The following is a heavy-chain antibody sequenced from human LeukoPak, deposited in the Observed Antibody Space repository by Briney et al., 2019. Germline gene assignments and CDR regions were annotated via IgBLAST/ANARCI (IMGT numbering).Heavy chain of an antibody. D-gene: IGHD3-22*01. CDR2: IYYSGST. CDR1: GGSISSYY. V-gene: IGHV4-59*01. J-gene: IGHJ3*02. Sequence: PSETLSLTCTVSGGSISSYYWSWLRQPPGKGLEWIGYIYYSGSTNYNPSLKSRVTISVDTSKNQFSLKLSSVTAADTAVYYCARAKYYYDSSGYYYTPPRGAFDIWGQGTMVTVSS. CDR3: ARAKYYYDSSGYYYTPPRGAFDI.